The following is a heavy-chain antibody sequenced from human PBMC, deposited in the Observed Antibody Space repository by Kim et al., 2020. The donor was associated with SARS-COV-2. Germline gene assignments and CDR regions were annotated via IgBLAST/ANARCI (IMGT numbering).Heavy chain of an antibody. CDR2: IYYSGST. J-gene: IGHJ3*02. V-gene: IGHV4-39*01. CDR3: ARVVITWFAFDI. D-gene: IGHD3-22*01. Sequence: SETLSLTCTVSGGSISSSSYYWGWIRQPPGKGLEWIGSIYYSGSTYYNPSLKSRVTISVDTSKNQFSLKLSSVTAADTAVYYCARVVITWFAFDIWGQGTMVTVSS. CDR1: GGSISSSSYY.